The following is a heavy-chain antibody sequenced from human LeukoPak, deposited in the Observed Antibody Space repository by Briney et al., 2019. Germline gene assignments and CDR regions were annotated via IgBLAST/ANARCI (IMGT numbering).Heavy chain of an antibody. D-gene: IGHD4-17*01. V-gene: IGHV4-34*01. Sequence: SEALSLTCTVYGGSFSDFHWSWIRLPPGKGLEWIGEINHSGNTNYNPSLKSRVTISIDTSKNQFSLKLSSVTAADTAVYYCARGKVTRDWYFDLWGRGTLVTVSS. CDR1: GGSFSDFH. J-gene: IGHJ2*01. CDR2: INHSGNT. CDR3: ARGKVTRDWYFDL.